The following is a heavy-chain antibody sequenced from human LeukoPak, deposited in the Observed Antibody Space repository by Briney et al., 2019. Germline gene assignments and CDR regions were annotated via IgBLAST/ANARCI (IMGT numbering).Heavy chain of an antibody. CDR2: IKEDGSEK. CDR1: GFTFSSFS. CDR3: ARDLAGDFGVVIQLGYMDV. V-gene: IGHV3-7*01. Sequence: GGSLRLSCAASGFTFSSFSMSWVRQAPGKGLEWVANIKEDGSEKYYVESVKGRFTISRDDAKNSLYLQMNSLRAEDTAVFYCARDLAGDFGVVIQLGYMDVWGKGTTVTVSS. D-gene: IGHD3-3*01. J-gene: IGHJ6*03.